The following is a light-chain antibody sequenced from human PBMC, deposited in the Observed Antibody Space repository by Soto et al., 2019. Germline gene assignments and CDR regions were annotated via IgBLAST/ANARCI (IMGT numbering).Light chain of an antibody. J-gene: IGLJ3*02. CDR1: SGHSNYA. CDR3: QTWDTASQGV. CDR2: LNSDGSH. Sequence: QPVLTQSPSASASLGASVKLTCTLSSGHSNYAIAWHQQRPEKGPRYLMNLNSDGSHSKGDGIPDRFSGSSSGAERYLTISSLQSEDEADYYCQTWDTASQGVFGGGTKLTVL. V-gene: IGLV4-69*01.